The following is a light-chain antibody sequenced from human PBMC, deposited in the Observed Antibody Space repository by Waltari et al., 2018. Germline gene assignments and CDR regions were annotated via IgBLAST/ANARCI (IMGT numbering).Light chain of an antibody. Sequence: SALTQPDSVSGSPGQSITIACRGFRSDSGGYEYAPCYQQHPGKAPKVIIYDVSNRPSGGSTRFSGSKSGSSASLTISGLQAEDEADYYCSSFTSSTTGIFGGGTKLTVL. CDR3: SSFTSSTTGI. V-gene: IGLV2-14*01. CDR1: RSDSGGYEY. J-gene: IGLJ2*01. CDR2: DVS.